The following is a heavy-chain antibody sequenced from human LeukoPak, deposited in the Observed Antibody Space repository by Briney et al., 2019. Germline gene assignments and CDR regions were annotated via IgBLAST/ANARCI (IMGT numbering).Heavy chain of an antibody. CDR1: GFTFSSYG. Sequence: PGRSLRLSCAASGFTFSSYGMHWVRQAPGKGLEWVAVIWYDGSNKYYADSVKGRFTISRDNSKNTLYLQMNSLRGEDTAVYYCAKLTRGYCSSTACPNWFDPWGQGTLVTGSS. V-gene: IGHV3-33*06. CDR2: IWYDGSNK. J-gene: IGHJ5*02. D-gene: IGHD2-2*01. CDR3: AKLTRGYCSSTACPNWFDP.